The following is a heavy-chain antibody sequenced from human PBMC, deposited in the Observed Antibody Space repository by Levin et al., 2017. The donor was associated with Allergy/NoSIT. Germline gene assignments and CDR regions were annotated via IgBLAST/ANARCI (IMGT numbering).Heavy chain of an antibody. CDR3: ARGPYYYADYPLDFDS. CDR1: GFSSSIYW. V-gene: IGHV3-7*01. Sequence: LSLTCAASGFSSSIYWMTWVRQAPGKGLEWVASIKQDGSEKYYVDSVKGRFSISRDNAKNSLYLQMNSLRGDDSAVYYCARGPYYYADYPLDFDSWGQGTLVTVSS. D-gene: IGHD4-17*01. J-gene: IGHJ4*02. CDR2: IKQDGSEK.